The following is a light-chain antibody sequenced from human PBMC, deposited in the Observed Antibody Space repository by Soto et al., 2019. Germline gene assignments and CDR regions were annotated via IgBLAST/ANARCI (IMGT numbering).Light chain of an antibody. Sequence: DIQMTQSPSTLSASVGDRVTIACRASQSISSWLAWYQQKPGKAPKLLIYKASSLESGVPSRFSGSGSGTEFTLTISSLQPDDFETYYCQQYNSYPWTFGKGTQVDIX. CDR3: QQYNSYPWT. CDR2: KAS. J-gene: IGKJ1*01. CDR1: QSISSW. V-gene: IGKV1-5*03.